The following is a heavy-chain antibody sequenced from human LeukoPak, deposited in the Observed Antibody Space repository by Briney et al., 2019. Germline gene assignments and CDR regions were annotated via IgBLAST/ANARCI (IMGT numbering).Heavy chain of an antibody. Sequence: GASVEVSCKASGGTFSSYAISWVRQAPGQGLEWMGGIIPIFGTANYAQKFQGRVTITADKSTSTAYMELSSLRSEDTAVYYCARDGHCSGGSCYSVAFDYWGQGTLVTVSS. D-gene: IGHD2-15*01. J-gene: IGHJ4*02. CDR2: IIPIFGTA. CDR1: GGTFSSYA. V-gene: IGHV1-69*06. CDR3: ARDGHCSGGSCYSVAFDY.